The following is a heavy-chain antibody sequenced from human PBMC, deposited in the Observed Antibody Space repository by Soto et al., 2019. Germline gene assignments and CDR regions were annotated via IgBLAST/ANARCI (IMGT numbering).Heavy chain of an antibody. V-gene: IGHV3-23*01. D-gene: IGHD3-9*01. CDR3: AREAAYDILTGILDAFDI. J-gene: IGHJ3*02. Sequence: EVQLLESGGGLVQPGGSLRLSCAASGFTFSSYAMSWVRQAPGKGLEWVSAISGSGGSTYYADSVKGRFTISRDNSKNTLYLQMNSLRAEDTAVYYCAREAAYDILTGILDAFDIWGQGTMVTVSS. CDR1: GFTFSSYA. CDR2: ISGSGGST.